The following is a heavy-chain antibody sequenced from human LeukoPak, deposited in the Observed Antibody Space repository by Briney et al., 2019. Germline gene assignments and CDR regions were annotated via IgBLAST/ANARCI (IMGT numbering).Heavy chain of an antibody. CDR3: ARGLVSRSDY. D-gene: IGHD1-14*01. Sequence: SETLSLTCAVYGGSFSGYYWSWIRQPPGKGLEWIGEINHSGSTNYNPSLKSRVTISVDTSKNQFSLKLSSVTAADTAVYYCARGLVSRSDYWGKEPWSPSPQ. CDR2: INHSGST. J-gene: IGHJ4*01. V-gene: IGHV4-34*01. CDR1: GGSFSGYY.